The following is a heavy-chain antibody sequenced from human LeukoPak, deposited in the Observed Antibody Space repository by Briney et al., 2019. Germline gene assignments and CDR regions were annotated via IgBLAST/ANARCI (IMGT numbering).Heavy chain of an antibody. J-gene: IGHJ4*02. CDR2: IWYDGSNK. Sequence: GGSLRLSCAASGFTFSSYGMHWVRQAPGKGLEWVAAIWYDGSNKYYADSVKGRFTISRDNSKNTLYLQMNSLRAEDTAVYYCAKDYDFWSGYPRPVDYWGQGTLVTVSS. D-gene: IGHD3-3*01. V-gene: IGHV3-33*06. CDR3: AKDYDFWSGYPRPVDY. CDR1: GFTFSSYG.